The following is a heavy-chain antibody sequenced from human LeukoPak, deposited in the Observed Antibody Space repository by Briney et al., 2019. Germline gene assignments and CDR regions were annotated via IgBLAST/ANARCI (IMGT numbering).Heavy chain of an antibody. D-gene: IGHD3-10*01. CDR2: IYYSGST. CDR3: ARGSRYMDV. V-gene: IGHV4-39*07. Sequence: SETLSLTCTVSGGSISNSSSYWGWIRQPPGKGLEWIGSIYYSGSTYYNPSVRSRVTISVDTSKNQFSLKLSSVTAADTAVYYCARGSRYMDVWGKGTTVTVSS. CDR1: GGSISNSSSY. J-gene: IGHJ6*03.